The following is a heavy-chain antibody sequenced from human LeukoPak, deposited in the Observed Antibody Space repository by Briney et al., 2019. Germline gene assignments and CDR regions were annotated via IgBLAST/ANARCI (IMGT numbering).Heavy chain of an antibody. V-gene: IGHV3-7*04. CDR3: ARHLAGDSLYRHFDY. Sequence: GGSLRLSCTASAITFSNSWMSWVRQAPGKGLERVANIKEDGSETNYVDSVKDRFTISRDNAKNSLFLQMNSLRGDDTAIYYCARHLAGDSLYRHFDYWGQGTLVTVSS. J-gene: IGHJ4*02. D-gene: IGHD5/OR15-5a*01. CDR2: IKEDGSET. CDR1: AITFSNSW.